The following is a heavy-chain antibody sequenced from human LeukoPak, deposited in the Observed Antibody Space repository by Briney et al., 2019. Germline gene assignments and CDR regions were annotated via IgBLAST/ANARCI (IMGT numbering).Heavy chain of an antibody. CDR2: IKQDGSEK. CDR1: GFTFSSHW. D-gene: IGHD6-13*01. J-gene: IGHJ4*02. CDR3: ARDRESSWLGGYYFDY. V-gene: IGHV3-7*01. Sequence: PGGSLRLSCAASGFTFSSHWMSWVRQAPGKGLEWVANIKQDGSEKYYVDSVKGRFTISRDNAKNSLYLQMNSLRAEDTAVYYCARDRESSWLGGYYFDYWGQGTLVTVSS.